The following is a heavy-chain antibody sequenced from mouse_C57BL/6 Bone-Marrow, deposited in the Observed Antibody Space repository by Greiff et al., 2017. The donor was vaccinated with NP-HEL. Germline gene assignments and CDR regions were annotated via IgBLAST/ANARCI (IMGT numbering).Heavy chain of an antibody. J-gene: IGHJ3*01. CDR3: ARGGYGSNYGGFAY. CDR1: GYTFTDYY. D-gene: IGHD1-1*01. V-gene: IGHV1-26*01. Sequence: EVQLQQSGPELVKPGASVKISCKASGYTFTDYYMNWVKQSHGKSLEWIGDINPNNGGTSYNQKFKGKATLTVDKSSSTAYMELRSLTSEDSAVYYCARGGYGSNYGGFAYWGQGTLVTVSA. CDR2: INPNNGGT.